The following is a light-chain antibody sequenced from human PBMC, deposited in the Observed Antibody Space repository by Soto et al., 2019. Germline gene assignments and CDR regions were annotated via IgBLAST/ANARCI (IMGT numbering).Light chain of an antibody. CDR1: NSNIGNNY. CDR2: DNN. J-gene: IGLJ2*01. CDR3: GTWDSSLSAGV. Sequence: QSVSTQPPSVSAAPGQKVTISCSGSNSNIGNNYVSWYQQLPGTAPKLLIYDNNKRPSGIPDRFAGSKSGTSATLGITGLQTGDEADYYCGTWDSSLSAGVFGGGTKLTVL. V-gene: IGLV1-51*01.